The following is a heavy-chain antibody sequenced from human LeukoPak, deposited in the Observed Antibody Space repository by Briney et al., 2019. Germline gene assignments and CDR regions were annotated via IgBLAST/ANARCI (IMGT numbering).Heavy chain of an antibody. J-gene: IGHJ4*02. Sequence: GGSLRLSCAASGFTFSSYAMSWVRQAPGKGLEWVSAISGSGGSTYYADSVKGRFTISRDKSKNTLYLQMNSLRAEDTAVYYCAKDYYYDSSGYNDYWGQGTLVTVSS. CDR3: AKDYYYDSSGYNDY. D-gene: IGHD3-22*01. CDR2: ISGSGGST. CDR1: GFTFSSYA. V-gene: IGHV3-23*01.